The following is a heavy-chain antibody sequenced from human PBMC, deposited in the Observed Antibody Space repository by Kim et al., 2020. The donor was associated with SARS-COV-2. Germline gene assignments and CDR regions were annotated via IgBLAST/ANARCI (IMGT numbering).Heavy chain of an antibody. CDR3: ATAQSIAVAGALGGLDV. V-gene: IGHV1-24*01. D-gene: IGHD6-19*01. Sequence: ASVKVSCKVSGYTFTELSMHWVRQAPGKGLEWMGGFDPEDGETIYAQKFQGRVTMTEDTSTDTAYMELSSLRSEDTAVYYCATAQSIAVAGALGGLDVWGQGTTVTVSS. CDR1: GYTFTELS. J-gene: IGHJ6*02. CDR2: FDPEDGET.